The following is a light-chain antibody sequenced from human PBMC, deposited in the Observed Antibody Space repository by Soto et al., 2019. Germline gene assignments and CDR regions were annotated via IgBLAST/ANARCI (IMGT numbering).Light chain of an antibody. CDR2: AAS. J-gene: IGKJ1*01. Sequence: EIVLTQSQDTLCVSPGERATLSCRASQSVSSSHLAWYQHKPGQAPRLLIYAASSRATGSPDRFSGGGSGTDFTLTISRLEPEDFAVYYCQQYGSLPRTFGQGTKVDIK. CDR3: QQYGSLPRT. V-gene: IGKV3-20*01. CDR1: QSVSSSH.